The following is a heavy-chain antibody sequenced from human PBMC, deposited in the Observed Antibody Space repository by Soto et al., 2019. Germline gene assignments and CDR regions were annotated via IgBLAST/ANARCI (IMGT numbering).Heavy chain of an antibody. Sequence: QVQLVQSGAEVKKPGASVKVSCKASGYTFTNYGITWVRQAPGQGLEWMGWISAYNGNTNYAQKFQGRVTMTTDTSTSTAYMELRSLRSDDTALYYCARGGLVGATTPPFDYWGQGTLVTVSS. CDR2: ISAYNGNT. V-gene: IGHV1-18*01. CDR3: ARGGLVGATTPPFDY. J-gene: IGHJ4*02. CDR1: GYTFTNYG. D-gene: IGHD1-26*01.